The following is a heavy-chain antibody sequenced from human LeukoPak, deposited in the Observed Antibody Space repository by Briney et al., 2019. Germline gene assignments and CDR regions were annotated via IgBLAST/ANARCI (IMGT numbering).Heavy chain of an antibody. Sequence: SETLSLTCTVSGGSISSYYWSWIRQPPGKGLEWIGYMYYSERLNYNPSLKSRVTISVDTSKNQFSLKLTSVTAADTAVYYCARRGGSPLGAFDIWGQGTMVTVSS. CDR1: GGSISSYY. CDR2: MYYSERL. V-gene: IGHV4-59*01. D-gene: IGHD1-26*01. J-gene: IGHJ3*02. CDR3: ARRGGSPLGAFDI.